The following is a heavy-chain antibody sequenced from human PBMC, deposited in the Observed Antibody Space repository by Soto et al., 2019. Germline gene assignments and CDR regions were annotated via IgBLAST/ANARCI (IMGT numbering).Heavy chain of an antibody. V-gene: IGHV4-30-4*01. CDR1: GGSISSGDYY. Sequence: SETLSLTCTVSGGSISSGDYYWSWIRQPPGKGLEWIGYIYYSGSTYYNPSLKSRVTISVDTSKNQFSLKLSSVTAADTAVYYCARALTYYDSSGYHPSNWFDPWGQGTLVTVSS. CDR3: ARALTYYDSSGYHPSNWFDP. D-gene: IGHD3-22*01. J-gene: IGHJ5*02. CDR2: IYYSGST.